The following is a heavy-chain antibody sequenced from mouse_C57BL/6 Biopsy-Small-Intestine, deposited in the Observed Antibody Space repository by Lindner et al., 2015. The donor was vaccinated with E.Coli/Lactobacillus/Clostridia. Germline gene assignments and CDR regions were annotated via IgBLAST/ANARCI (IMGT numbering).Heavy chain of an antibody. J-gene: IGHJ2*01. D-gene: IGHD2-3*01. CDR3: STGGDGRGDY. Sequence: VQLQGVWGQELVRPGASVKLSCTASGFNIKDYYMHWVKQRPEQGLEWIGWIDPENGDTEYVSKFQGKATITADTSSKTAYLQLSSLTSEDTAVYYCSTGGDGRGDYRGQGHHSHSLL. CDR1: GFNIKDYY. CDR2: IDPENGDT. V-gene: IGHV14-4*01.